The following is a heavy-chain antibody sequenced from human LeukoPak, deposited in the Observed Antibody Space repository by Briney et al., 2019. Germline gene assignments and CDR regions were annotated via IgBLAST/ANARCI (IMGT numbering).Heavy chain of an antibody. CDR3: AKDQVWIVVGSFDY. V-gene: IGHV3-23*01. D-gene: IGHD3-22*01. CDR1: GFTFSSYA. Sequence: RGSLRLSCAASGFTFSSYAMSWVRQAPGKGLEWVSVISGSGGTTNYADSVKGRFTISRDNSKNTLYLQMTSLRAEDTAVYYCAKDQVWIVVGSFDYWGQGTLVTVSS. J-gene: IGHJ4*02. CDR2: ISGSGGTT.